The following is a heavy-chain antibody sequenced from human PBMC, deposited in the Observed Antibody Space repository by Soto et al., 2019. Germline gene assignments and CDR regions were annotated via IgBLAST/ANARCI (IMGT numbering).Heavy chain of an antibody. CDR1: GFTFSDYA. CDR3: AKDVSSWYVFDY. D-gene: IGHD6-13*01. CDR2: ISSGGDTT. V-gene: IGHV3-23*01. J-gene: IGHJ4*02. Sequence: EVQLLESGGGLVQPGGSLRISCAASGFTFSDYAMSWVRQAPGKGLEWVSVISSGGDTTFYADSVKGRFTISKDNSKNPLYLQMNSLRVEDTAVYYCAKDVSSWYVFDYWGQGTLVTVSS.